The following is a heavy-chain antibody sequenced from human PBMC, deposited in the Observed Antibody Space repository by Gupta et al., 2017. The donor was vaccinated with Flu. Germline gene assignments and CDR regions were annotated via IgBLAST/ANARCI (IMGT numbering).Heavy chain of an antibody. CDR3: ARGRIPGVVVVPAAINYYYYYMDV. V-gene: IGHV1-69*01. D-gene: IGHD2-2*02. Sequence: GGIIPIFGTANYAQKFQGRVTITADESTSTAYMELSSLRSEDTAVYYCARGRIPGVVVVPAAINYYYYYMDVWGKGTTVTVSS. J-gene: IGHJ6*03. CDR2: IIPIFGTA.